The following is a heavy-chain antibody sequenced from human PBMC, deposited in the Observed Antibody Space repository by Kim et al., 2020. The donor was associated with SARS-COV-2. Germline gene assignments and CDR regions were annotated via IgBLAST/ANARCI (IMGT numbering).Heavy chain of an antibody. CDR2: INDSGST. J-gene: IGHJ4*02. V-gene: IGHV4-34*01. Sequence: SETLSLTCAVYGGSFSGYQWSWIRQSPGKGLEWIGQINDSGSTNYNPSLKSRGTISVDTSKNQFSLKLTSVTAADTAVYYCARGVPGYWGQGTLVTVSS. CDR3: ARGVPGY. CDR1: GGSFSGYQ.